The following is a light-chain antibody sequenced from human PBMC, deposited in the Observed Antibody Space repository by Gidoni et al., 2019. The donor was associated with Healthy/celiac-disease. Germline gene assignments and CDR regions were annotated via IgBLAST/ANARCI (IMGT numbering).Light chain of an antibody. V-gene: IGKV1-33*01. CDR2: DAS. CDR3: QQYDNLHAIT. J-gene: IGKJ5*01. Sequence: DIQMTQAPSSLSASVGDIVTITCEASQDISNYLNWYQQKPGKTPKLLMYDASNLEAGVPSRFSGSGSGTDFTFTISSMQHEDIATYYCQQYDNLHAITFGQXTRLEIK. CDR1: QDISNY.